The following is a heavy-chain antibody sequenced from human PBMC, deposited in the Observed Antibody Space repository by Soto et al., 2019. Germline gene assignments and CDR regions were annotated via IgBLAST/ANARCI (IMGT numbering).Heavy chain of an antibody. D-gene: IGHD6-25*01. CDR1: GFTFSTHA. Sequence: EVQLLESGGGLVQPGGSLRLSCAASGFTFSTHAMIWVRQAPGKGLNWVSTVDVGGGSTYYTDSVKGRFTVSRDNSKNTVYLQLNPLRADDTALYFCARDSGPAGGGACDIWGQGTMVTVSS. J-gene: IGHJ3*02. CDR2: VDVGGGST. CDR3: ARDSGPAGGGACDI. V-gene: IGHV3-23*01.